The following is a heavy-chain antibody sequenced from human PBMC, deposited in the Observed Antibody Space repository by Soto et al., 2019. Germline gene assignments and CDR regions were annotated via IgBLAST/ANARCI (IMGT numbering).Heavy chain of an antibody. CDR3: ARESEDLTSNLDY. Sequence: EVQLVESWGGMVSPGGSLRLSCAASGFTFSRYSMNWVRQAPGKGLEWVSSISSTTHYIYYADSVKGRFTVSRDNAKNSVYLDMNSLSAEDTAGYYCARESEDLTSNLDYWGQGTLVTGSS. CDR1: GFTFSRYS. J-gene: IGHJ4*02. V-gene: IGHV3-21*01. CDR2: ISSTTHYI.